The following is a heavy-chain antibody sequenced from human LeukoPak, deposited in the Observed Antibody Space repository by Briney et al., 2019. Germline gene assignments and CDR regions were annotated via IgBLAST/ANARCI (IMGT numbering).Heavy chain of an antibody. J-gene: IGHJ4*02. CDR1: GYTFTGYY. V-gene: IGHV1-2*02. D-gene: IGHD3-22*01. Sequence: ASVKVSCKASGYTFTGYYMHWVRQAPGQGLEWMGWINPNSDGTNYAQKFQGRVTMTRDTSISKAYMELSRLRSDDTAVYYCARHLGYYYDSSGYPLRYYFDYWGQGTLVTVSS. CDR2: INPNSDGT. CDR3: ARHLGYYYDSSGYPLRYYFDY.